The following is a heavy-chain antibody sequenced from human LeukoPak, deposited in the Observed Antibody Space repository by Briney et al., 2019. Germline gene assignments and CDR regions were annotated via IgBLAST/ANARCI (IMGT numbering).Heavy chain of an antibody. CDR2: ISGSGGST. J-gene: IGHJ4*02. V-gene: IGHV3-23*01. Sequence: PGGSLRLSCAASGFTFSTYNMNWVRQAPGKGLEWVSAISGSGGSTYYADSVKGRFTISRDNSKNTLYLQMNSLRAEDTAVYYCARATSSGFDYWGQGTLVTVSS. CDR3: ARATSSGFDY. CDR1: GFTFSTYN.